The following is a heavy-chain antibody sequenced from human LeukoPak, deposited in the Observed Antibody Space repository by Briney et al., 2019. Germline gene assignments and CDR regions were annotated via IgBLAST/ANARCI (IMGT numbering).Heavy chain of an antibody. V-gene: IGHV3-7*01. Sequence: PGGSLSLSCAASGFIFGSFWMIWVRQIPGAGLEWVADINEDGSQKYYLGSVNGRFTIPRNNTNDSLYLHLSSLRVEDTGVYCCAILTYNEYHGSPGFDSWGQGSLVIVSS. CDR2: INEDGSQK. D-gene: IGHD2/OR15-2a*01. CDR3: AILTYNEYHGSPGFDS. CDR1: GFIFGSFW. J-gene: IGHJ4*02.